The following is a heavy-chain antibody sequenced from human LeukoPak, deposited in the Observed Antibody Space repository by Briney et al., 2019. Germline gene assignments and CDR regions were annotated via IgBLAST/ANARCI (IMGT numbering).Heavy chain of an antibody. D-gene: IGHD4-11*01. CDR2: IYDSGTI. CDR3: ASSYSNGWYDY. V-gene: IGHV4-31*03. Sequence: PSETLSLTCTVSLASISSGGDYWSWIRQLPGKGLEWIGYIYDSGTIYSNPSLKSRLTLSVDTSKNQLSLRLTSVTAADTAVYYCASSYSNGWYDYWGQGTLVTVSS. J-gene: IGHJ4*02. CDR1: LASISSGGDY.